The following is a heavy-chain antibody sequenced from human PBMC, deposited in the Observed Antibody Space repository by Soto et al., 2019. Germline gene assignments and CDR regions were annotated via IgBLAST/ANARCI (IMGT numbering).Heavy chain of an antibody. CDR1: GYSFKSNG. J-gene: IGHJ5*02. D-gene: IGHD2-2*01. CDR2: ISAYNGNI. CDR3: ARDAPIVPAATRLDP. V-gene: IGHV1-18*01. Sequence: QVQLIQSGPEVKKPGASVQVSCKASGYSFKSNGVTWVRQAPGQGLEWMGWISAYNGNIKYAQKLQGRVTLTTDTSTDTAYMELRSLTSDDTAIYYCARDAPIVPAATRLDPWGQGTLVTVSS.